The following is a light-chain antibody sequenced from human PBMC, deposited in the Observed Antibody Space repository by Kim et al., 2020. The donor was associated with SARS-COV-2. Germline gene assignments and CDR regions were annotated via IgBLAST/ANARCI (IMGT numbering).Light chain of an antibody. CDR3: HHRSDWPLT. Sequence: EIVLTQSPATLSWSPGERATLSCRASQSVTTYLAWYQQRPGKAPRLLIYDASNRASGIPARFSGSGYGTDFTLTISSLEPEDFAVYYCHHRSDWPLTFGGGTKVDIK. CDR2: DAS. CDR1: QSVTTY. J-gene: IGKJ4*01. V-gene: IGKV3-11*01.